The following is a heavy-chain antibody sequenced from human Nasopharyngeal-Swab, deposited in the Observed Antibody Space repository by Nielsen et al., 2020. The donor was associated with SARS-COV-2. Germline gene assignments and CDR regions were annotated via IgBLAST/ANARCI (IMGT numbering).Heavy chain of an antibody. J-gene: IGHJ5*02. CDR1: GFTFSSYW. CDR3: ARGQVVPAAIRYNWFDP. CDR2: IKQDGSEK. V-gene: IGHV3-7*01. Sequence: GESLKISCAASGFTFSSYWMSWVRQAPGKGLEWVANIKQDGSEKYYVDSVKGRFTISRDNAKNSLYLQMNSLRAEDTAVYYCARGQVVPAAIRYNWFDPWGQGTPVTVSS. D-gene: IGHD2-2*01.